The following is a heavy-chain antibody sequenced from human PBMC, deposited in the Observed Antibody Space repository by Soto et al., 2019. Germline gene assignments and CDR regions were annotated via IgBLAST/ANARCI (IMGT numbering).Heavy chain of an antibody. Sequence: GGSLRLSCAASGFTFSSYGMHWVRQAPGKGLEWVAVISYDGSNKYYADSVKGRFTISRGNSKNTLYLQMNSLRAEDTAVYYCAKAHIVVVPAAIDYWGQGTLVTSPQ. D-gene: IGHD2-2*01. CDR2: ISYDGSNK. V-gene: IGHV3-30*18. CDR3: AKAHIVVVPAAIDY. J-gene: IGHJ4*02. CDR1: GFTFSSYG.